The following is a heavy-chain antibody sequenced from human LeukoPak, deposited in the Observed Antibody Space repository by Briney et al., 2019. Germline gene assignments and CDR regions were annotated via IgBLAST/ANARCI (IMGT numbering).Heavy chain of an antibody. D-gene: IGHD5-24*01. CDR1: GGSFSGYY. Sequence: SETLSLTCAVYGGSFSGYYWSWIRQPPGKGLEWIGEINHSGSTNYNPSLKSRVTISVDTSKNQFSLKLSSVTAADTAVYYCARGGGPRDSYNARLTWFDPWGQGTLVTVSS. V-gene: IGHV4-34*01. CDR3: ARGGGPRDSYNARLTWFDP. J-gene: IGHJ5*02. CDR2: INHSGST.